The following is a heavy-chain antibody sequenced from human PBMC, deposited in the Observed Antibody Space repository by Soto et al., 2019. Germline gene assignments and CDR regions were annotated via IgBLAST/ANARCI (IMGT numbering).Heavy chain of an antibody. D-gene: IGHD3-22*01. CDR2: IYYSGTT. CDR3: HSYYYDSSGQPPDY. CDR1: GGSISSSSYY. J-gene: IGHJ4*02. Sequence: QLQLQESGPGLVKPSETLSLTCTVSGGSISSSSYYWGWIRQPPGKGLEWIGSIYYSGTTYYNPSLKSRVTVSVDTSKNQFSLKLSSVTAADTAVYYCHSYYYDSSGQPPDYWGQGTLVTVSS. V-gene: IGHV4-39*01.